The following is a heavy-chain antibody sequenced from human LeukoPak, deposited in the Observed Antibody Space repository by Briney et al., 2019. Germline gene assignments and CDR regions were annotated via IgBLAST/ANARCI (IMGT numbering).Heavy chain of an antibody. CDR1: GFTFDDYA. D-gene: IGHD2-8*01. CDR3: AVLHYYAMDV. Sequence: GRSLRLSCAASGFTFDDYAMHWVRQAPGKGLEWVSGISWNSGTKGYADSVKGRFTISRDNAKNSLYLQMNSLRGEDAALYYCAVLHYYAMDVWGQGSTVTVSS. V-gene: IGHV3-9*01. CDR2: ISWNSGTK. J-gene: IGHJ6*02.